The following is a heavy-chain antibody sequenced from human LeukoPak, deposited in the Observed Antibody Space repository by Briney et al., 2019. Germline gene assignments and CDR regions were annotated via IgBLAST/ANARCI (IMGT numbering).Heavy chain of an antibody. V-gene: IGHV4-61*02. D-gene: IGHD5-18*01. J-gene: IGHJ4*02. CDR3: AREANVDTAMVGYYFDY. CDR1: GGSISSGSYY. CDR2: IYTSGST. Sequence: SQTLSLTCTVSGGSISSGSYYWSWIRQPPGKGLEWIGRIYTSGSTNYNPSLKSRVTISVDTSKNQCSLKLSSVTAADTAVYYCAREANVDTAMVGYYFDYWGQGTLVTVSS.